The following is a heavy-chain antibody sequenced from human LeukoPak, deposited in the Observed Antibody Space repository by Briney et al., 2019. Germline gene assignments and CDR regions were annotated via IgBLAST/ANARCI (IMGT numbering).Heavy chain of an antibody. CDR1: GFTFSTYW. V-gene: IGHV3-74*01. Sequence: GGSLRLSCAASGFTFSTYWMHWVRHAPGQGPVWVSRISPDGSATTYADSVRGRFSISRDNAKNTLYMQMNSLRVDDTAVYYCVRGSSTWSPLGDYWGQGTLVTVST. CDR3: VRGSSTWSPLGDY. CDR2: ISPDGSAT. J-gene: IGHJ4*02. D-gene: IGHD6-13*01.